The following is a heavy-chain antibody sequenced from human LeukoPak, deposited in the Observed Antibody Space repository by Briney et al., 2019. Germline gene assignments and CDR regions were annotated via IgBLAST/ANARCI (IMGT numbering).Heavy chain of an antibody. Sequence: PGGSLRLSCAASGFTFSSHEMNWVRQAPGKGLEWVSYISSSGSTIYYADSVKGRFTISRDNAKNSLYLQMNSLRAEDTAVYYCASPYYYDSSGYYHTEYFQHWGQGTLVTVSS. V-gene: IGHV3-48*03. CDR2: ISSSGSTI. CDR1: GFTFSSHE. CDR3: ASPYYYDSSGYYHTEYFQH. D-gene: IGHD3-22*01. J-gene: IGHJ1*01.